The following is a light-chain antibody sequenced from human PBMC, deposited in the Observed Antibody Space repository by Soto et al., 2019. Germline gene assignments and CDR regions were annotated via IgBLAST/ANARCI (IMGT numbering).Light chain of an antibody. V-gene: IGLV2-23*02. CDR3: CSYGGSSAV. J-gene: IGLJ7*01. CDR1: SSDVGSHNL. Sequence: QSALTQPASVSGSPGQSITISCTGTSSDVGSHNLVSWYQQHPGQAPKLMIYEVTKRPLGVSTRFSASKSGNTASLTISGLQAEDEADYYCCSYGGSSAVFGGGTQLTV. CDR2: EVT.